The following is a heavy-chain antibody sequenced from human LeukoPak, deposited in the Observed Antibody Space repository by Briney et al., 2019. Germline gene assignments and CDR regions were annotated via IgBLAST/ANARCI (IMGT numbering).Heavy chain of an antibody. Sequence: SETLSLTCTVSGGSISSSSYYWGWIRQPPGKGLEWIGSIYYSGSTYYSPSLKSRVTISVDTSKNQFSLKLSSVTAADTAVYYCARHPNRPRYSGSYSYFDYWGQGTLVTVSS. CDR3: ARHPNRPRYSGSYSYFDY. D-gene: IGHD1-26*01. CDR2: IYYSGST. V-gene: IGHV4-39*01. CDR1: GGSISSSSYY. J-gene: IGHJ4*02.